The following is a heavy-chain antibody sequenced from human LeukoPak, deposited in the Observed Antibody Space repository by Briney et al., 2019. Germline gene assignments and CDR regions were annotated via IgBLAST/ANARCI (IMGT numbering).Heavy chain of an antibody. CDR2: ISVYRGNT. Sequence: ASVKVSCKASGYTFSTYAISWVRQAPGQGLEWIGWISVYRGNTKFAQSFQGRVALTTDTSTTTAYMELTSLRSDDTAVYFCARSKSNYDNTGYIPLDYWGQGTLVTVSS. CDR3: ARSKSNYDNTGYIPLDY. J-gene: IGHJ4*02. D-gene: IGHD3-22*01. V-gene: IGHV1-18*01. CDR1: GYTFSTYA.